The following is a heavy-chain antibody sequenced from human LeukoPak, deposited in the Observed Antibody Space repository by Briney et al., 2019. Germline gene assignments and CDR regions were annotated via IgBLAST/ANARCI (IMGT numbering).Heavy chain of an antibody. CDR1: GFTFTDAW. D-gene: IGHD6-13*01. CDR2: IKSKTDGETT. CDR3: AKAFREYGSSTYSSFDI. J-gene: IGHJ3*02. V-gene: IGHV3-15*01. Sequence: GGSLRLSCAASGFTFTDAWMTWVRQAPGKGLEWVGRIKSKTDGETTDFAAPVKGRFTISRDDSKNTVYLQMDSLMTEDTAIYYCAKAFREYGSSTYSSFDIWGQGTMVTVSS.